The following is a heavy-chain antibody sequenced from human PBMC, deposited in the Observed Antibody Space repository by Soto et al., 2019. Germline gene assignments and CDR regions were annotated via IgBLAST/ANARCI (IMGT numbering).Heavy chain of an antibody. J-gene: IGHJ6*02. Sequence: QVQLVQSADEVKKPGASVKVSCKASGYIFVNYGIAWVRQAPRQGLEWMGWISTYTGNTHSASKVQGRLTMTTDTSASTDYMDLGSLTSDDTAVYYCVMVDNYVTPTPQDVWGQGTTVTVSS. CDR3: VMVDNYVTPTPQDV. D-gene: IGHD3-16*01. CDR2: ISTYTGNT. CDR1: GYIFVNYG. V-gene: IGHV1-18*01.